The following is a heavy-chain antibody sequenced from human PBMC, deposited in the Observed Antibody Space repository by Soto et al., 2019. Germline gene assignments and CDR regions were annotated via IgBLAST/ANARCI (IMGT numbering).Heavy chain of an antibody. D-gene: IGHD3-22*01. CDR3: ARRAWDSYYAIDV. J-gene: IGHJ6*02. CDR1: GFKYTDFA. V-gene: IGHV3-30*09. Sequence: VQLVESGGGEVQPGRSLRLSCAASGFKYTDFALHWVRQAPGKGLEWVAIISYDGSDKYYADTVKGRFVISRDNPQNTLYLEMNSMRPEDKAVSFCARRAWDSYYAIDVWGQGTTVTVFS. CDR2: ISYDGSDK.